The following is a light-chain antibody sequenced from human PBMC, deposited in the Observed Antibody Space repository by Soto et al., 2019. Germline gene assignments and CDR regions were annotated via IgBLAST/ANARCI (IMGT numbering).Light chain of an antibody. CDR3: QQYNSSFRT. CDR1: QSISSW. Sequence: DIQMTQSPSTLSASVGDRVTITCRASQSISSWLAWYQQKPGKAPKLLIYKASSLESGVPSRFSGSGSGTEFTLTISSLQPDDFAPYYCQQYNSSFRTFGQGTKVEIK. CDR2: KAS. V-gene: IGKV1-5*03. J-gene: IGKJ1*01.